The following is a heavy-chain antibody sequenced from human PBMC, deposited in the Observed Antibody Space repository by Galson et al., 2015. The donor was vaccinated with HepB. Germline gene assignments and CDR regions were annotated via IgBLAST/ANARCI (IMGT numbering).Heavy chain of an antibody. Sequence: SVKVSCKASGYIFAGYYLHWVRQAPGQGLEWMGCINPHSGGTNYAQKFQGWVTMTRDTSTSTVYMELSRLTSDDTAVYYCARDYCSGGICFDFDYWGQGTPVTVSS. J-gene: IGHJ4*02. D-gene: IGHD2-15*01. V-gene: IGHV1-2*04. CDR3: ARDYCSGGICFDFDY. CDR2: INPHSGGT. CDR1: GYIFAGYY.